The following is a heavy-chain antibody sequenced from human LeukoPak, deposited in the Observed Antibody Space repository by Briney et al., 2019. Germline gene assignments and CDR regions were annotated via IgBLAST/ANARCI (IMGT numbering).Heavy chain of an antibody. J-gene: IGHJ4*02. CDR2: ISGSGGRT. CDR1: GFTFSHAW. D-gene: IGHD2-2*02. Sequence: GGSLRLSCAASGFTFSHAWMNWVRQAPGKGLEWVSGISGSGGRTYYADSVKGRFTIARDNSKNTLYLQMNSLRAEDTAVYYCAKGNCRGTSCYSDYWGQGTLVTVSS. V-gene: IGHV3-23*01. CDR3: AKGNCRGTSCYSDY.